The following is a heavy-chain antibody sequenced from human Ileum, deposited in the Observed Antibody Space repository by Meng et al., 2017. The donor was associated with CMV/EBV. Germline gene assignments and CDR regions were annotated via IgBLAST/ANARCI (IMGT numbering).Heavy chain of an antibody. D-gene: IGHD3-10*01. CDR3: ARDHVFRGVESDH. Sequence: GESLKISCAASGFTFSSYEMNWVRQAPGKGLEWVSYISATGNTVHYVDSVKGRFTISRDNAKNSLYLQMNSLRAEDTAVYYCARDHVFRGVESDHWGQGTVVTVSS. J-gene: IGHJ4*02. CDR1: GFTFSSYE. V-gene: IGHV3-48*03. CDR2: ISATGNTV.